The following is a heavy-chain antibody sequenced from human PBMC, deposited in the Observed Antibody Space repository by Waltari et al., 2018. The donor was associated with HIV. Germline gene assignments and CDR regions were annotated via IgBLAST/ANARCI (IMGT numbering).Heavy chain of an antibody. Sequence: QVQLHESGPGLVKPSQTLSLTCTVSGGSIISCLYRWSWIRQSAGKGLEWIGRLFNSGRTNYNPSLESRVFISVDRSKNQLSLKLTSVTAADTAVYFCARDYGDYGMDVWGQGTTVTVSS. CDR1: GGSIISCLYR. V-gene: IGHV4-61*02. CDR3: ARDYGDYGMDV. D-gene: IGHD3-10*01. CDR2: LFNSGRT. J-gene: IGHJ6*02.